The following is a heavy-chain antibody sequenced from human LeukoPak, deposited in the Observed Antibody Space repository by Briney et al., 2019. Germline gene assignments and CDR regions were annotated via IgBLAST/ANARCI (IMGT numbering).Heavy chain of an antibody. Sequence: PGGSLRLSCAASGFTLSSYARSWVRQAPGKGLEWVSAISDGGNTYHADSVKGRFTISRDSSKNTLFLQMNRLRPEDAAVYYCAKAPVTTCRGAYCYPFDYWGQGTLVTVSS. J-gene: IGHJ4*02. CDR3: AKAPVTTCRGAYCYPFDY. D-gene: IGHD2-21*01. V-gene: IGHV3-23*01. CDR2: ISDGGNT. CDR1: GFTLSSYA.